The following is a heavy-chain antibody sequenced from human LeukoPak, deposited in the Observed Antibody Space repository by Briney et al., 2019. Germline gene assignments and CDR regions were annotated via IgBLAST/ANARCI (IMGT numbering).Heavy chain of an antibody. D-gene: IGHD4-17*01. Sequence: GGSPRLSCTASGFTFSTYSMNWVRQAPGKGLEWLSYISDSGSKIFYADSVRGRFTISRDNAKNSLFLQMNSLRAEDTAMFYCARGPYGDYIDAFDIWGQGTMVTVSS. J-gene: IGHJ3*02. V-gene: IGHV3-48*01. CDR3: ARGPYGDYIDAFDI. CDR1: GFTFSTYS. CDR2: ISDSGSKI.